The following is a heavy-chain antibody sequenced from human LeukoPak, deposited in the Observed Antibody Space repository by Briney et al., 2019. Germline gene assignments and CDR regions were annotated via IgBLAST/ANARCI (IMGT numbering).Heavy chain of an antibody. CDR2: IKQDGSEK. V-gene: IGHV3-7*03. Sequence: GGSLRLSCAASGFTFSSYWMSWVRQAPGKGLEWVANIKQDGSEKYYVDSVKGRFTISRDNAYNSLYLQMNSLRAEDTAVYHCARDVHYYHSSGSNYYFDYWGQGTLVTVSS. CDR1: GFTFSSYW. D-gene: IGHD3-22*01. J-gene: IGHJ4*02. CDR3: ARDVHYYHSSGSNYYFDY.